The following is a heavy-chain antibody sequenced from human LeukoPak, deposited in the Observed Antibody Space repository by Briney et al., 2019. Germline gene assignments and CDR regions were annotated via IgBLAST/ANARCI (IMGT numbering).Heavy chain of an antibody. D-gene: IGHD3-10*01. Sequence: ASVKVSCKASGYTFTSYGISWVRQAPGQGLEWMGWISAYNGNTDYAQKLQGRVTMTTDTSTSTAYMELRSLRSDDTAVYYCARRGVRGVTIGDWFYPWGQGTLVTVSS. CDR3: ARRGVRGVTIGDWFYP. CDR2: ISAYNGNT. CDR1: GYTFTSYG. J-gene: IGHJ5*02. V-gene: IGHV1-18*01.